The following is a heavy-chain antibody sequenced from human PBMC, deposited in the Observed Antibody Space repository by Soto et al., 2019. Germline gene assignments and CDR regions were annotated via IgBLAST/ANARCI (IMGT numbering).Heavy chain of an antibody. V-gene: IGHV3-23*01. CDR1: GFSFSSYA. CDR3: AKNLPTTVVTPPLFDY. CDR2: ISGSGGST. J-gene: IGHJ4*02. Sequence: SCAASGFSFSSYAMSWVRQAPGKGREWVSAISGSGGSTYYADSVKGRFTISRDNSKNTLYLQMNSLRAEDTAVYYCAKNLPTTVVTPPLFDYWGQGTLVTVSS. D-gene: IGHD4-17*01.